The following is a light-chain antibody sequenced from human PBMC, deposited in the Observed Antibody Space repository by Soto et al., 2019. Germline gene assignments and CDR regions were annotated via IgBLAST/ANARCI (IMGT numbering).Light chain of an antibody. CDR1: SSDVGTYNL. CDR2: EGN. J-gene: IGLJ1*01. Sequence: QSVLTQPASVSGSPGQSITISCTGASSDVGTYNLVSWYQHHPGKAPKLMIYEGNKRPSGISNRFSGSKSGDTASLTISGLQAEDEADYYCCPYVGGGIFYVFGTGNKLTVL. V-gene: IGLV2-23*03. CDR3: CPYVGGGIFYV.